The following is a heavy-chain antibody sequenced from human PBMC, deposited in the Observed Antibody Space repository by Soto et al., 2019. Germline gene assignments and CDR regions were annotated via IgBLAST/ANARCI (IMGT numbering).Heavy chain of an antibody. Sequence: GGSLRLSCAASGFTFSSYGMHWVRQAPGKGLEWVAVIWYDGSNKYYADSVKGRFTISRDNSKNTLYLQMNSLRAEDTAVYYCARGGPYCSGGSCYSGWFDPWGQGTLVTVSS. CDR1: GFTFSSYG. J-gene: IGHJ5*02. V-gene: IGHV3-33*01. CDR2: IWYDGSNK. D-gene: IGHD2-15*01. CDR3: ARGGPYCSGGSCYSGWFDP.